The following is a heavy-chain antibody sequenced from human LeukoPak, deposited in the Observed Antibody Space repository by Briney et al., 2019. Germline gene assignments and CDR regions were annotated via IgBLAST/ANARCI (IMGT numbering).Heavy chain of an antibody. CDR1: GGTFSSYA. CDR3: ARGAPGYYYGMGV. J-gene: IGHJ6*02. CDR2: IIPIFGTA. Sequence: VASVKVSCKASGGTFSSYAISWVRQAPGQGLEWMGGIIPIFGTANYAQKFQGRVTITADESTSTAYMELSSLRSEDTAVYYCARGAPGYYYGMGVWGQGTTVTVSS. V-gene: IGHV1-69*13.